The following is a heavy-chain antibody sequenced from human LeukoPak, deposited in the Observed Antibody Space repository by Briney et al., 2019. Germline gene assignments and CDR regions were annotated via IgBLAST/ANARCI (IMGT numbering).Heavy chain of an antibody. D-gene: IGHD3-22*01. J-gene: IGHJ4*02. CDR3: ASIYDSSGYFDY. Sequence: ASVKVSCKASGYTFTSYDINWVRQATGQGLEWMGWMNPNSGNTGYAQKFQGRVTMTRNTSISAAYMELSSLRSEDTAVYYCASIYDSSGYFDYWGQGTLVTVSS. CDR1: GYTFTSYD. V-gene: IGHV1-8*01. CDR2: MNPNSGNT.